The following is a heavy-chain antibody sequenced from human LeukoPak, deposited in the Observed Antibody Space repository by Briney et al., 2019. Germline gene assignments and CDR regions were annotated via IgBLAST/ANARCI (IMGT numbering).Heavy chain of an antibody. D-gene: IGHD3-22*01. Sequence: QPGGSLRLSCAASGFTFSSYGMHWVRQAPGKGLEWVANIKQDGSEKYYVDSVKGRFTISRDNAKSSLYLQMNSLRAEDTAVYYCARDRALENNHYYHSNTRYYYYYMDVWGKGTTVTVSS. CDR3: ARDRALENNHYYHSNTRYYYYYMDV. CDR1: GFTFSSYG. V-gene: IGHV3-7*01. J-gene: IGHJ6*03. CDR2: IKQDGSEK.